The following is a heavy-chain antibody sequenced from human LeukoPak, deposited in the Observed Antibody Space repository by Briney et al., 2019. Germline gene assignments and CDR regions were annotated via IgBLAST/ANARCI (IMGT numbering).Heavy chain of an antibody. CDR2: ISASGGST. CDR3: ARQHQTYYDYVWGSYRYFDY. D-gene: IGHD3-16*02. J-gene: IGHJ4*02. V-gene: IGHV3-23*01. Sequence: GGSLRLSCAASGFTFSSSAMSWVRQVPGKGLEWVSGISASGGSTSYADSVRGRFTISRDNAKNSLYLQMNSLRAEDTAVYYCARQHQTYYDYVWGSYRYFDYWGQGTLVTVSS. CDR1: GFTFSSSA.